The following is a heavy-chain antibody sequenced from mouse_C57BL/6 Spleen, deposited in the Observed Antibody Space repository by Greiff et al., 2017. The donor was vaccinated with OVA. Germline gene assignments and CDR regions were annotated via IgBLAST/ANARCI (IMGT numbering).Heavy chain of an antibody. CDR1: GYTFTDYY. D-gene: IGHD1-1*01. CDR3: ARLCYYGSSPYYYAMDY. CDR2: INPNNGGT. V-gene: IGHV1-26*01. Sequence: VQLQQSGPELVKPGASVKISCKASGYTFTDYYMNWVKQSHGKSLEWIGDINPNNGGTSYNQKFKGKATLTVDKSSSTAYMELRSLTSEDSAVYYCARLCYYGSSPYYYAMDYWGQGTSVTVSS. J-gene: IGHJ4*01.